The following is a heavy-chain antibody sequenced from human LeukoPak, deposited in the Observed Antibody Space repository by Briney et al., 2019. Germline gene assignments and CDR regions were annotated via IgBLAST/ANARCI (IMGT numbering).Heavy chain of an antibody. Sequence: HPGGSLRLSCAASEVTVSFNCMSWVRQAPGKGLEWVSVIYGGSGRTYYADSVKGRFTISRDNSKNTLYLQMNSLRNEDTAVYYCARDSYYDSTGGFDYWGQGTLVTVSS. CDR3: ARDSYYDSTGGFDY. J-gene: IGHJ4*02. V-gene: IGHV3-66*01. CDR1: EVTVSFNC. CDR2: IYGGSGRT. D-gene: IGHD3-22*01.